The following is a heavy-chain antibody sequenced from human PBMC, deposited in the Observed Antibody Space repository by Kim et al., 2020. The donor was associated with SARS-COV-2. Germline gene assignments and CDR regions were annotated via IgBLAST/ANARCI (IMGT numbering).Heavy chain of an antibody. CDR1: GFNIRDFA. CDR2: VSGGGART. Sequence: GGSLRLSCAASGFNIRDFAMSWVRQGPGKGLEWVSAVSGGGARTYYAESVKGRFTISRDTSKNTLHLEMSSLRAEDTAVYYCAKDVKESSSWYTVGYWGRGTLVAVSS. D-gene: IGHD6-13*01. V-gene: IGHV3-23*01. J-gene: IGHJ4*02. CDR3: AKDVKESSSWYTVGY.